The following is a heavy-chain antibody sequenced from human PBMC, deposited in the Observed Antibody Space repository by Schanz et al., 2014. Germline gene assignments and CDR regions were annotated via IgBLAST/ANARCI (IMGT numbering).Heavy chain of an antibody. CDR1: GFTFSSYW. Sequence: EVQLVESGGGLVQPGGSLRLSCAASGFTFSSYWMHWVRQVPGKGLVWVSRIKSDGSSTSYADSVKGRFTISRDNSKNTLYLQMSSLRVEDTAGYYCAKDPRGDKNDRAYYFDYWGQGTLVSVSS. V-gene: IGHV3-74*01. D-gene: IGHD3-10*01. CDR3: AKDPRGDKNDRAYYFDY. J-gene: IGHJ4*02. CDR2: IKSDGSST.